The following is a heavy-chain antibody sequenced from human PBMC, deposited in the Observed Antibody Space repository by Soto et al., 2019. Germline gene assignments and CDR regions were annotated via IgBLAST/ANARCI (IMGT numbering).Heavy chain of an antibody. J-gene: IGHJ4*02. V-gene: IGHV1-3*01. CDR1: GYTFTSYA. Sequence: QVQLVQSGAEVKKPGASVKVSCKASGYTFTSYAMHWVRQAPGQRLEWMGWINAGNGNTKYSQKFQGRVTITRDTSASTAYLELSSLRSEDTAVYYCARAANMVRGVIKPSGFGYWGQGTLVTVSS. CDR2: INAGNGNT. CDR3: ARAANMVRGVIKPSGFGY. D-gene: IGHD3-10*01.